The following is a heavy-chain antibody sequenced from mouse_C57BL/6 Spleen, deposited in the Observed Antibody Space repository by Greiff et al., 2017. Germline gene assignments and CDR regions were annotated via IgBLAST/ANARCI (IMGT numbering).Heavy chain of an antibody. CDR2: INPNNGGT. D-gene: IGHD3-3*01. CDR1: GYTFTDYY. Sequence: EVQLQQSGPELVKPGASVKISCKASGYTFTDYYMNWVKQSHGKSLEWIGDINPNNGGTSYNQKFKGKATLTVDKSSSTAYMELRSLTSEDSAVYYCARWGPIFAYWGQGTLVTVSA. J-gene: IGHJ3*01. CDR3: ARWGPIFAY. V-gene: IGHV1-26*01.